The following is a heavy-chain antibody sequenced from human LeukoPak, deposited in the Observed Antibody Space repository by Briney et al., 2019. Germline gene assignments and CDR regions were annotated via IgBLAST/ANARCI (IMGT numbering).Heavy chain of an antibody. CDR1: GFTFSSYA. CDR3: ARSIYDSSGYYLDY. V-gene: IGHV3-30-3*01. D-gene: IGHD3-22*01. J-gene: IGHJ4*02. CDR2: ISYDGSNK. Sequence: PGRSLRLSCAASGFTFSSYAVHWVRQAPGKGLEWVAVISYDGSNKYYADSVKGRFTISRDNSKNTLYLQMNSLRAEDTAVYYCARSIYDSSGYYLDYWGQGTLVTVSS.